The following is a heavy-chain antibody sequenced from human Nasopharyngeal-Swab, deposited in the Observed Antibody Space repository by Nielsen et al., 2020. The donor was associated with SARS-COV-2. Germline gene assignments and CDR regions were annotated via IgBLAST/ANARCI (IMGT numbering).Heavy chain of an antibody. D-gene: IGHD5-18*01. CDR1: GFTFRSYA. V-gene: IGHV3-23*01. Sequence: GESLKISCAASGFTFRSYAISWVRQAPGKGLEWVSVISGSDHTTYYADSVKGRFTISRDNSKNTLYLQMNSLRAEDTAVYYCAKCAIQLWLLGNWYFDLWGRGTLVTVSS. J-gene: IGHJ2*01. CDR3: AKCAIQLWLLGNWYFDL. CDR2: ISGSDHTT.